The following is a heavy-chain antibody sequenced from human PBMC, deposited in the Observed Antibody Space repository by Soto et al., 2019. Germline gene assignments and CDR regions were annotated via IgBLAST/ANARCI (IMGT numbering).Heavy chain of an antibody. CDR2: IYHTGST. J-gene: IGHJ3*02. Sequence: SETMSLTCAVSGGSISSRSLWSWVRQPPGKVLEWIGEIYHTGSTNYNPSLKSQVVMSIDKSKNQFSLNLNSVTAADTAVYYCARDQVGATSDAFDIWGRGTLVTVSS. CDR1: GGSISSRSL. D-gene: IGHD1-26*01. CDR3: ARDQVGATSDAFDI. V-gene: IGHV4-4*02.